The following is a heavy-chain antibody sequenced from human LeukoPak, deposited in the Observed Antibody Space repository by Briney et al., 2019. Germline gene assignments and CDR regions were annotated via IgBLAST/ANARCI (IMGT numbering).Heavy chain of an antibody. D-gene: IGHD3-22*01. J-gene: IGHJ6*03. CDR3: ARDHKYYYDSSGYYYANYYYYYMDV. Sequence: EASVKVSCKASGGTFSSYAISWVRQAPGQGLEWMGRIIPIFGTANYAQKFQGRATITTDESTSTAYMELSSLRSEDTAVYYCARDHKYYYDSSGYYYANYYYYYMDVWGKGTTVTVSS. CDR1: GGTFSSYA. CDR2: IIPIFGTA. V-gene: IGHV1-69*05.